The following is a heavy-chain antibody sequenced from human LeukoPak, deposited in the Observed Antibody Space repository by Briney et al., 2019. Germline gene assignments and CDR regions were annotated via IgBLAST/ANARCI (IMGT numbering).Heavy chain of an antibody. Sequence: PGGSLRLSCAASGFTVSSNYMGWVRQAPGKGLEWVSVIYSGGSTYYADSVKGRFTISRDNSKNTLYLQMNSLRAEDTAVYYCARGISSNRVDFDYWGQGTLVTVSS. V-gene: IGHV3-53*01. CDR3: ARGISSNRVDFDY. CDR1: GFTVSSNY. CDR2: IYSGGST. J-gene: IGHJ4*02. D-gene: IGHD3-3*02.